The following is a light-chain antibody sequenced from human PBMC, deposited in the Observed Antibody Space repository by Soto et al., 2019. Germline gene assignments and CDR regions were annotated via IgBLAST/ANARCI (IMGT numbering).Light chain of an antibody. CDR3: ISYESINTYV. J-gene: IGLJ1*01. CDR2: DVT. CDR1: SSDVGGYDY. Sequence: QSALTQPASVSGSPGQSITISCTGTSSDVGGYDYVSWYQQHPGKAPKLMIYDVTNRPSGVSNRFSGSKSGNTASLTISGLQAEDEADYYFISYESINTYVFGTGTKLTVL. V-gene: IGLV2-14*01.